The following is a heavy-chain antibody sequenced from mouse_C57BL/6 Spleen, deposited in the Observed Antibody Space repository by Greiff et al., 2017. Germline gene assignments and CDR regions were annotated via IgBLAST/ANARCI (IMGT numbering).Heavy chain of an antibody. CDR1: GYTFTGYW. CDR2: LLPGSGST. V-gene: IGHV1-9*01. Sequence: QVQLQQSGAELMKPGASVKLSCKATGYTFTGYWIEWVKQRPGHGLEWIGELLPGSGSTNYNEKFKGKATFTADTSSNTAYMQLSSLTTEDSAIYYCARNPSYYGSSYGYFDVWGTGTTVTVSS. CDR3: ARNPSYYGSSYGYFDV. J-gene: IGHJ1*03. D-gene: IGHD1-1*01.